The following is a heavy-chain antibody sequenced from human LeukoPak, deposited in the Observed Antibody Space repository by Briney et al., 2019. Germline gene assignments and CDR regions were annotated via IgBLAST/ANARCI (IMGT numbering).Heavy chain of an antibody. J-gene: IGHJ4*02. CDR3: ARERTYYFDY. V-gene: IGHV4-59*12. CDR2: IHERGST. Sequence: SETLSLTCTVSGGFISTYYWSWLRQSPGKGLEWIGYIHERGSTNYNPSLKSRVIISVDTSKNQFSLKLSSMTAADTAVYYCARERTYYFDYWGQGTQVTVSS. CDR1: GGFISTYY.